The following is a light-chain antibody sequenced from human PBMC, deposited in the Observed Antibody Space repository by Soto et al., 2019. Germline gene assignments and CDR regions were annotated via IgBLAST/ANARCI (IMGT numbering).Light chain of an antibody. CDR3: QHYTGYPLT. Sequence: DIQMTQSPSTLSASVGDRVTITCRASRHIGGWLGWFQQKPGKAPKLLIYRASALESGVPSRFSGSGSETEYVLTISSLQPDDFATYYCQHYTGYPLTFGGGTKVEIK. V-gene: IGKV1-5*01. CDR1: RHIGGW. CDR2: RAS. J-gene: IGKJ4*01.